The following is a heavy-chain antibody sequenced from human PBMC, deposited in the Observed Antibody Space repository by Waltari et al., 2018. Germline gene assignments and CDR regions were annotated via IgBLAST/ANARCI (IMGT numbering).Heavy chain of an antibody. D-gene: IGHD3-22*01. J-gene: IGHJ4*02. Sequence: EVQLAASGGGLVPPGGFLRIFCATPGFPVSNNYMSWVRQAPGKGLEWVSLIYSGGYTQYADSVKGRFTISRDNSKNTLYLQMNSLRVEDTAVYYCARNPRYDSPDWGQGTLVTVSS. CDR2: IYSGGYT. CDR1: GFPVSNNY. CDR3: ARNPRYDSPD. V-gene: IGHV3-66*02.